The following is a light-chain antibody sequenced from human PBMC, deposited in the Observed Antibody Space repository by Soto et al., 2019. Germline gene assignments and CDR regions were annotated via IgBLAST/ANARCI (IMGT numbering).Light chain of an antibody. CDR3: QKYSSVPV. V-gene: IGKV1-27*01. CDR1: QDIRNF. Sequence: DIQMTQSPTSLSASVGDRVTITCRASQDIRNFVAGYQQKPGKAPKLLIYAASTLQSGVPSRFSGSASGTYFTLTINSLQPEDVATYSCQKYSSVPVFGPGTKVEIK. CDR2: AAS. J-gene: IGKJ3*01.